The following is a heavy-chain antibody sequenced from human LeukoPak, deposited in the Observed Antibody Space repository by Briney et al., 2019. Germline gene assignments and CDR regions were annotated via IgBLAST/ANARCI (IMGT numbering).Heavy chain of an antibody. Sequence: GGSLRLSCAASGFTFSSYAMSWVRQAPGKGLEWVSYISSSSSYTNYADSVKGRFTISRDNAKNSLYLQMNSLRAEDTAVYYCARGDSSGYIDYWGQGTLVTVSS. D-gene: IGHD3-22*01. CDR1: GFTFSSYA. J-gene: IGHJ4*02. CDR3: ARGDSSGYIDY. V-gene: IGHV3-21*05. CDR2: ISSSSSYT.